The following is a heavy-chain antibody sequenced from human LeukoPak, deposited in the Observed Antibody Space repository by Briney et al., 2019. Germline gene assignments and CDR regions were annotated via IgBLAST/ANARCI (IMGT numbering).Heavy chain of an antibody. CDR2: IYHNGNI. CDR3: ARVRGDPRYYFDY. J-gene: IGHJ4*02. Sequence: SETLSLTCTVSGYSISGGYYWGWVRQPPGEGLEWIASIYHNGNIFYNPSLKSRVTMSVDTSKNQFSLNLRSVTAADTAVYYCARVRGDPRYYFDYWGQGTLVTVSS. D-gene: IGHD3-10*01. CDR1: GYSISGGYY. V-gene: IGHV4-38-2*02.